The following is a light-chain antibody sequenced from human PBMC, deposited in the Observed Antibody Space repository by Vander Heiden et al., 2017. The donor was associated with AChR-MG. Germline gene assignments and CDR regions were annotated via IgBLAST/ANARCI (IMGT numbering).Light chain of an antibody. J-gene: IGLJ3*02. CDR1: SGSVSTTND. V-gene: IGLV8-61*01. CDR2: NTK. CDR3: VLFMGGGGWL. Sequence: QTVVTQEPSFSVSPGGTVTLTCGLSSGSVSTTNDPGWNQQTPGQPPRSLIYNTKSRSAGVPDRFSGSILGSKAALTITGAQADDESDYYCVLFMGGGGWLFGGGTKLTVL.